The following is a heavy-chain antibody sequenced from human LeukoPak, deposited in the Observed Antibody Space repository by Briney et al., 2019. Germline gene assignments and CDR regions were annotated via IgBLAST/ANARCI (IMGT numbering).Heavy chain of an antibody. J-gene: IGHJ6*02. D-gene: IGHD3-3*01. V-gene: IGHV1-18*01. CDR1: GYTFTSYG. CDR3: ARASEATIFGVVISYYGMDV. CDR2: ISVYNGNT. Sequence: ASVKVSCKASGYTFTSYGISWVRQAPGQGLQWMGWISVYNGNTNYAQKLQGRVTMTTDTSTSTAYMELRSLRSDDTAVYYCARASEATIFGVVISYYGMDVWGQGTTVTVSS.